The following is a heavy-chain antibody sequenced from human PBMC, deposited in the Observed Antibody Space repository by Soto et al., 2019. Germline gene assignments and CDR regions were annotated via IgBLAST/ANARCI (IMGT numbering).Heavy chain of an antibody. CDR1: RGSFSSGSYY. J-gene: IGHJ4*02. CDR3: ARDPRYCSGGSCSSFDY. Sequence: ETLSLTCTVSRGSFSSGSYYWSWIRQPPGKGLEWIGHIYYSGSTNYNPSLKSRVTISVDTSKNQFSLKLCSVTAADMAAYHCARDPRYCSGGSCSSFDYLGQVTLMTVSS. CDR2: IYYSGST. D-gene: IGHD2-15*01. V-gene: IGHV4-61*01.